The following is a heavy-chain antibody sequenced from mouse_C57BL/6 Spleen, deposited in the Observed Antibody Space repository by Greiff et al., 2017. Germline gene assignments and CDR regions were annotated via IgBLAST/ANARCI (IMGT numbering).Heavy chain of an antibody. CDR1: GYTFTDHT. V-gene: IGHV1-78*01. CDR2: IYPRDGST. CDR3: ASHPYPDWYFDV. J-gene: IGHJ1*03. Sequence: VQLQQSDAELVKPGASVKISCKVSGYTFTDHTINWMKPRPEQGLEWLGYIYPRDGSTTYNEKFKGKAPLTADKSSSTAYMQRNILTSEDSAVYFCASHPYPDWYFDVWGTGTTVTVSS. D-gene: IGHD2-10*01.